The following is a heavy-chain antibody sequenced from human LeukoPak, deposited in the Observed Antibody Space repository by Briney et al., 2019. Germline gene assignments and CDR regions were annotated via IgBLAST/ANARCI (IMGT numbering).Heavy chain of an antibody. V-gene: IGHV1-2*02. D-gene: IGHD6-19*01. J-gene: IGHJ4*02. Sequence: ASVKVSCKAAGYTFTGYYMHWVRQGPGPGLGRVGWINANNGGTPYPQKFHGGVSMTRDTPNSTAYMELSSLRSDDTAVYYCAREMALADIKRHDYWGQGTLVTVSS. CDR3: AREMALADIKRHDY. CDR1: GYTFTGYY. CDR2: INANNGGT.